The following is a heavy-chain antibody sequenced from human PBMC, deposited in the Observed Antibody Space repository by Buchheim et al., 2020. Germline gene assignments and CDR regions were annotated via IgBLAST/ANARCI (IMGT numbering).Heavy chain of an antibody. CDR3: TKDPNWESH. J-gene: IGHJ4*02. D-gene: IGHD7-27*01. CDR2: ISGSGDTT. V-gene: IGHV3-23*01. CDR1: GFIFSADA. Sequence: EVQLLESGGGLVQPGGSLRLSCAASGFIFSADAMTWVRQAPGKGLEWVSIISGSGDTTYYADSVKGRFTVYRDNSRNMVYLQMNSLSVEDTAVYYCTKDPNWESHWGQGTL.